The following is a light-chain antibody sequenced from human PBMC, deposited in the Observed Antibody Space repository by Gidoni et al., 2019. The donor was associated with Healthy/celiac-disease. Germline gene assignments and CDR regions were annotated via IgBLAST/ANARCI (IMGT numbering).Light chain of an antibody. CDR2: LGS. Sequence: VMTQSPLSLPVTPGEPASISCRSSQSLLHSNGYNYLDWYLQKPGQSPQLLIYLGSNRASGVPDRFSGSGSGTDFTLKISRVEAEDVGVYYCMQALQTPWTFGQGTKVEIK. CDR3: MQALQTPWT. CDR1: QSLLHSNGYNY. J-gene: IGKJ1*01. V-gene: IGKV2-28*01.